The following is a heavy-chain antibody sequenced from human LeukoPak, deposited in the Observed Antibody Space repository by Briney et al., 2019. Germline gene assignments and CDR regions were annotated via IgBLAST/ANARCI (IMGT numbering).Heavy chain of an antibody. J-gene: IGHJ4*02. V-gene: IGHV1-69*04. CDR1: GGTFSSYA. Sequence: ASVKVSCKASGGTFSSYAISWVRQAPGQGPEWMGRITPILGIANYAQKFQGRVTITADKSTSTAYMELSSLRSEDTAVYYCARERVGSRYFDYWGQGTLVTVSS. CDR2: ITPILGIA. CDR3: ARERVGSRYFDY. D-gene: IGHD3-10*01.